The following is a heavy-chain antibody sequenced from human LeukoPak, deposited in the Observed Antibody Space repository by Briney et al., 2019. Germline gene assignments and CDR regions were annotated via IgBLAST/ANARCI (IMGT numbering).Heavy chain of an antibody. CDR3: ARTVGATLDAFDI. CDR1: GYSFTSYW. Sequence: GESLKIPCKGSGYSFTSYWIGWVRQMPGKGLEWMGIIYPGDSDTRYSPSFQGQVTISADKSISTAYLQWSSLKASDTAMYYCARTVGATLDAFDIWGQGTMVTVSS. V-gene: IGHV5-51*01. J-gene: IGHJ3*02. CDR2: IYPGDSDT. D-gene: IGHD1-26*01.